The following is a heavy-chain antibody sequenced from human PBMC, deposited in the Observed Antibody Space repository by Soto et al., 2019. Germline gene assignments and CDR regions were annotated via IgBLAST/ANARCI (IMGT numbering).Heavy chain of an antibody. CDR2: MKPNSGNT. V-gene: IGHV1-8*01. Sequence: QVQLVQSGAEVKKPGASMKVSCKASGYTFTSYDINWVRQATGQGLEWMGWMKPNSGNTGYAQKFQGRVTMTRNTSISTAYMELRSLRSEDTAVYYCARERTGTTSMDVWGQGTTVTVSS. J-gene: IGHJ6*02. CDR1: GYTFTSYD. D-gene: IGHD1-1*01. CDR3: ARERTGTTSMDV.